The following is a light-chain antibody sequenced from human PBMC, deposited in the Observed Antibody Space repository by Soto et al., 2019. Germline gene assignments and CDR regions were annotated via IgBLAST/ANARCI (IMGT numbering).Light chain of an antibody. V-gene: IGLV1-51*02. Sequence: QSVLTQPPSVSSAPGQKGTISCSGSTSKNGKNYVSWFQQLPGTAPKLLIYENDKRPSGIPDRFSGSTSGSSATLGITGLQTGDEADYYCGTWDSSLSGYVFATGTKVTVL. CDR2: END. J-gene: IGLJ1*01. CDR3: GTWDSSLSGYV. CDR1: TSKNGKNY.